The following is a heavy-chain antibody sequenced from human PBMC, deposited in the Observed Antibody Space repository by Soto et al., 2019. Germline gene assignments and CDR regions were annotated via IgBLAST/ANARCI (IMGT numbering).Heavy chain of an antibody. CDR2: ISSSGAST. CDR3: AKELTNSYGYPYFDY. CDR1: GFTFSTSA. Sequence: PGGSLRLSCAASGFTFSTSAMSWVRQAPGKGLEWVSGISSSGASTYYADSVKGRFTISRDNSKNTLFLQMNSLRAEDTAVYYCAKELTNSYGYPYFDYWGQGALVTVSS. J-gene: IGHJ4*02. D-gene: IGHD5-18*01. V-gene: IGHV3-23*01.